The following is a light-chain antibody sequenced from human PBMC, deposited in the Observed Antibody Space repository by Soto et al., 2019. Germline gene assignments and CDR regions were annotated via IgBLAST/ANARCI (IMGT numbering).Light chain of an antibody. V-gene: IGKV3-11*01. J-gene: IGKJ5*01. CDR1: PSVSNY. Sequence: EIVLTQSPATLSLSPGERATLSCRTSPSVSNYLAWYQQKPGQAPRLRIYDASNRAPGIPARFSGSGSRTDYTLTISSLEPKDFAVYYCQQGGTFGKGTRLEIK. CDR2: DAS. CDR3: QQGGT.